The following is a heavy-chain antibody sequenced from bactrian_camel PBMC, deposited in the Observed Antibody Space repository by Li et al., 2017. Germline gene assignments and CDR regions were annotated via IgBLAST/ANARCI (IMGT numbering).Heavy chain of an antibody. CDR1: GDTIGRYC. D-gene: IGHD6*01. J-gene: IGHJ6*01. V-gene: IGHV3S55*01. CDR3: SAVDFDESPPGGACTAQEAVFFGR. CDR2: IESDGST. Sequence: HVQLVESGGGLVQVGGSLTLSCVASGDTIGRYCMGWFRQVPDKEREGVAGIESDGSTSYADSVKGRFTISRDNTKNTLYLQMNSLSPKDTAKYYCSAVDFDESPPGGACTAQEAVFFGRWGQGTQVTVS.